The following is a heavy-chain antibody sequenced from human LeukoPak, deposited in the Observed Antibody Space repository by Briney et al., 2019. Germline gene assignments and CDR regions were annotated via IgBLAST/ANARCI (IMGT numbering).Heavy chain of an antibody. J-gene: IGHJ5*02. CDR2: IYYSGST. CDR1: GGSISSSSYY. Sequence: PSETLSLTCTVSGGSISSSSYYWGWIRQPPGKGLEWIGSIYYSGSTYYNPSLKSRVTMSIDTSKNQFSLNLTSVTAADTAVYYCARWTVQGYDFWTDWFDPWGQGTLVTVSS. D-gene: IGHD3-3*01. CDR3: ARWTVQGYDFWTDWFDP. V-gene: IGHV4-39*01.